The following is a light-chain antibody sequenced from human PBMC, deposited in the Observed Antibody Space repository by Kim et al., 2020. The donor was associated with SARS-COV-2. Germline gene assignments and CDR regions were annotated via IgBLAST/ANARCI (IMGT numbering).Light chain of an antibody. CDR1: SGHNSYA. CDR3: QTWDAGIWV. Sequence: QLVLTQSPSASASLAASVKLTCTLSSGHNSYAIAWHQQQPQKGPRYLMKLNSDGSHSKGDGIPDRFSGSSSGAERYLTISSLQSEDEADYYCQTWDAGIWVFGGGTQLTVL. V-gene: IGLV4-69*01. J-gene: IGLJ3*02. CDR2: LNSDGSH.